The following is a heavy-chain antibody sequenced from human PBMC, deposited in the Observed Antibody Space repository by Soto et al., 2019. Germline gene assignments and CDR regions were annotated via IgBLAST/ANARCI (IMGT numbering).Heavy chain of an antibody. V-gene: IGHV1-18*01. D-gene: IGHD3-22*01. CDR2: ISAYNGNT. Sequence: ASVKVSCKASGYTFTSYAMHWVRQAPGQRLEWMGWISAYNGNTNYAQKLQGRVTMTTDTSTSTAYMELRSLRSDDTAVYYCARAGNYDSSGYFQHWGQGTLVTVSS. CDR1: GYTFTSYA. J-gene: IGHJ1*01. CDR3: ARAGNYDSSGYFQH.